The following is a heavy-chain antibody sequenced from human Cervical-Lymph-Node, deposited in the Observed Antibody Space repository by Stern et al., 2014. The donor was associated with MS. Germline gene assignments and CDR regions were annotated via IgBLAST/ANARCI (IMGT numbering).Heavy chain of an antibody. D-gene: IGHD5-18*01. CDR2: TKSKTDGGTT. CDR3: TTGVLRYSYGIVDY. J-gene: IGHJ4*02. Sequence: EVQLVESGGGLVKPGGSLRLSCAASGFTFSNAWMSWVRQAPGKGLEWVGRTKSKTDGGTTDYAAPVKGRFTISRDDSKNTLYLQMNSLKTEDTAVYYCTTGVLRYSYGIVDYWGQGTLVTVSS. V-gene: IGHV3-15*01. CDR1: GFTFSNAW.